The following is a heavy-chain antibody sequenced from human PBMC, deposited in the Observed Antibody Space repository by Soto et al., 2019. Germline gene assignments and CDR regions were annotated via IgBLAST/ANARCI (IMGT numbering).Heavy chain of an antibody. V-gene: IGHV3-23*01. D-gene: IGHD1-1*01. Sequence: PGGSLRLSCAASGFTFSSYAMSWVRQAPGKGLEWVSAISGSGGSSYYADSVKGRFTISRDNSKNTLYLQMNSLRAEDTAVYYCAKDRLERPSLDYWGQGTLVTVSS. J-gene: IGHJ4*02. CDR1: GFTFSSYA. CDR3: AKDRLERPSLDY. CDR2: ISGSGGSS.